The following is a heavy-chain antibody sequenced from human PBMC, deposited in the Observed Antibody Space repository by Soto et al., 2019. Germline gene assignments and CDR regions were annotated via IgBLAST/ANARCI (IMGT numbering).Heavy chain of an antibody. D-gene: IGHD6-13*01. CDR2: TYYRSKWYN. CDR3: ARTYSSSPTSNWFDP. CDR1: GDSVTSNSAA. V-gene: IGHV6-1*01. Sequence: SQTLSLTCSISGDSVTSNSAAWNWFRQSQSRGLEWLGRTYYRSKWYNDYAVSVKSRITINPDTSKNQFSLQLNSVTPEDTAVYYCARTYSSSPTSNWFDPWGQGTLVTVSS. J-gene: IGHJ5*02.